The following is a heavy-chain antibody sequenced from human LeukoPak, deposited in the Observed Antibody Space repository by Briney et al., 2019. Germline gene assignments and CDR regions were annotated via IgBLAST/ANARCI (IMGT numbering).Heavy chain of an antibody. V-gene: IGHV3-9*01. CDR1: GFTFSSYA. D-gene: IGHD1-26*01. J-gene: IGHJ4*02. CDR3: AKDWTSYSGILPY. CDR2: ISWNSGSI. Sequence: PGGSLRLSCAASGFTFSSYAMSWVRQAPGKGLEWVSGISWNSGSIGYADSVKGRFTISRDNAKNSLYLQMNSLRAEDTALYYCAKDWTSYSGILPYWGQGTLVTVSS.